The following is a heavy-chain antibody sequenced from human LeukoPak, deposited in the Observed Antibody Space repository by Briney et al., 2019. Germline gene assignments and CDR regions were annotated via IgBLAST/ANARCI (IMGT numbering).Heavy chain of an antibody. CDR2: IRSRADGGTA. V-gene: IGHV3-15*01. CDR1: GFTFRDAW. J-gene: IGHJ4*02. CDR3: TTDSPWFDY. Sequence: GGSLRLSCAASGFTFRDAWMTWVRQAPGKGLEWVGRIRSRADGGTAEYATAVEGRFTISRDDSTNTLYLQMNSLKTEDTAVYYCTTDSPWFDYWGQGTLVTVSS.